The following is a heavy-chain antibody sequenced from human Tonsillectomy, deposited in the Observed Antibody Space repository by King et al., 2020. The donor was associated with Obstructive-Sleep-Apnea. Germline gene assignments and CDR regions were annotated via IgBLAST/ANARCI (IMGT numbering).Heavy chain of an antibody. V-gene: IGHV3-13*04. CDR2: IGTAGDT. CDR3: ARVGDSSGYYMN. CDR1: GFTFSSYD. D-gene: IGHD3-22*01. J-gene: IGHJ4*02. Sequence: VQLVESGGGLVQPGGSLRLSCAASGFTFSSYDMHWVRQATGKGLEWVSAIGTAGDTYYPGSVKGRFTISRENAKNSLYLQMNSLRAGDTAVYYCARVGDSSGYYMNWGQGTLVTVSS.